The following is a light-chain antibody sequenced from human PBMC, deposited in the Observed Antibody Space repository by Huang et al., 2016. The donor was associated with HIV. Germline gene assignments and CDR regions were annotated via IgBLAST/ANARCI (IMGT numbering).Light chain of an antibody. CDR3: QAYNSAPPFT. CDR1: QAINNY. V-gene: IGKV1-27*01. CDR2: AAS. J-gene: IGKJ3*01. Sequence: IQMTQSPSSLSASVGDRVTITCRASQAINNYLAWYQQRPGKVPKLLIFAASTLQSGVLARFIGSGSGTDFTLTINSLQPEDVATYYCQAYNSAPPFTFGPGTKVNIK.